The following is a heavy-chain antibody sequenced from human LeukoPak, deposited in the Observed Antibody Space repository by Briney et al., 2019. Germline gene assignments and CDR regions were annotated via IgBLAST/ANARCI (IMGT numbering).Heavy chain of an antibody. V-gene: IGHV4-59*08. Sequence: PSETLSLTCTVSGGSISSYYWNWIRQPPGEGLEWIGYIYYSGSTNYNPSLKSRVTISVDTSKNQFSLKLSSVTAADTAVYYCAKLSPSYYFYYGMDVWGQGTTVTVSS. CDR1: GGSISSYY. J-gene: IGHJ6*02. CDR3: AKLSPSYYFYYGMDV. CDR2: IYYSGST.